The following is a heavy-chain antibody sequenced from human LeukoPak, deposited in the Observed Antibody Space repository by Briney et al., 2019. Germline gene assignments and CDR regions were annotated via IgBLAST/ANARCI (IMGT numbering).Heavy chain of an antibody. Sequence: GASVKVSCKASGYTFTGYYMHWVRQAPGQGLEWMGWINPNSGGTNYAQKFQGWVTMTRDTSISTAYMELSRLRSDDTAVYYCATTKRRDGYNPGFDYWGQGTLVTVSS. J-gene: IGHJ4*02. CDR1: GYTFTGYY. V-gene: IGHV1-2*04. CDR3: ATTKRRDGYNPGFDY. D-gene: IGHD5-24*01. CDR2: INPNSGGT.